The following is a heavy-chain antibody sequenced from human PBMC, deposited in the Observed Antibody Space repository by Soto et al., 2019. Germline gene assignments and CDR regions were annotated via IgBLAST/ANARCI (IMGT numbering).Heavy chain of an antibody. D-gene: IGHD6-19*01. CDR1: GYSFTSYW. CDR3: ARYYSGAVGDTPHGNWFDP. V-gene: IGHV5-51*01. Sequence: PGESLKISCKGSGYSFTSYWIGWVRQMPGKGLEWMGIIYPGDSDTRYSPSFQGQVTISADKSISTAYLQWSSLKASDTAMYYCARYYSGAVGDTPHGNWFDPWGQGTLVTVSS. CDR2: IYPGDSDT. J-gene: IGHJ5*02.